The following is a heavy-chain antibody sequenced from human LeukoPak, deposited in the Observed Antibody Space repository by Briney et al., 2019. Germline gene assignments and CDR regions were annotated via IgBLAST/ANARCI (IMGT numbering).Heavy chain of an antibody. J-gene: IGHJ3*02. CDR1: GGSFSGYY. Sequence: PSETLSLTCAVYGGSFSGYYWSWIRQPPGKGLEWLGEINHSGSTNYNPSLKSRVTISVDTSKNQFSLKLSSVTAADTAVYYCARGGRITMIVVVITRAFDIWGQGTMVTVSS. CDR2: INHSGST. CDR3: ARGGRITMIVVVITRAFDI. V-gene: IGHV4-34*01. D-gene: IGHD3-22*01.